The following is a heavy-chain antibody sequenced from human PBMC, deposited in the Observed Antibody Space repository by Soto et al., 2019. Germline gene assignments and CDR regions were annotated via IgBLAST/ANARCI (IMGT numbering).Heavy chain of an antibody. CDR2: IYHTGNT. Sequence: SQTLSLTCTVSGGSDSSGSHQWSWIRQSPRKGLEWIGEIYHTGNTNYNPSLRSRATISVDMSKRQFSLNVTSVTAADTAIYYCARDLTYWGQGTLVTVSS. J-gene: IGHJ4*02. CDR1: GGSDSSGSHQ. V-gene: IGHV4-61*01. CDR3: ARDLTY.